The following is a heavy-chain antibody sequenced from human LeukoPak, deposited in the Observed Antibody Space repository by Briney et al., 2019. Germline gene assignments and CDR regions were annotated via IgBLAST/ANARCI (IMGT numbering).Heavy chain of an antibody. J-gene: IGHJ4*02. V-gene: IGHV3-49*04. CDR1: GFTFGDYG. CDR3: TRVGPSGGLWGFLDY. Sequence: SGGSLRLSSTASGFTFGDYGMSWVRQAPGKVLEWVGFIRSKAYGATTEYAASVRGRFTISRDDSKNIAYLQMNGLKTEDTVVYYCTRVGPSGGLWGFLDYWGQGTLVTVSS. D-gene: IGHD6-19*01. CDR2: IRSKAYGATT.